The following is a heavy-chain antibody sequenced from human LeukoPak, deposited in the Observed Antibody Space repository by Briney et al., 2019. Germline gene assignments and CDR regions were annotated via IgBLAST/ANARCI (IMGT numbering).Heavy chain of an antibody. CDR2: IDVGSYA. D-gene: IGHD6-6*01. CDR1: GFIFSSYG. CDR3: ARVDSSSSGFDY. J-gene: IGHJ4*02. Sequence: GESLRLSCAASGFIFSSYGINWVRQAPGKGLEWVSSIDVGSYAYYADSVKGRFTISRDNAKNSLYLQMNSLRAEDTAVYYCARVDSSSSGFDYWGQGTLVTVSS. V-gene: IGHV3-21*01.